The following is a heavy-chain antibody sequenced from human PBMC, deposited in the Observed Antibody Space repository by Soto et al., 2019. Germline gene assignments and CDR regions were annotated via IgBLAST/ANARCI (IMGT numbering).Heavy chain of an antibody. Sequence: TGGSLRLSCTASGFTFGDYAMSWFRQAPGKGLEWVGFIRSKAYGGTTEYAASVKGRFTISRDDSKSIAYLQMNSLKTEDTAVYYCTREAQYCSSTSCFVTRPYYYYYMDVWGKGTTVTVSS. D-gene: IGHD2-2*01. V-gene: IGHV3-49*03. J-gene: IGHJ6*03. CDR1: GFTFGDYA. CDR2: IRSKAYGGTT. CDR3: TREAQYCSSTSCFVTRPYYYYYMDV.